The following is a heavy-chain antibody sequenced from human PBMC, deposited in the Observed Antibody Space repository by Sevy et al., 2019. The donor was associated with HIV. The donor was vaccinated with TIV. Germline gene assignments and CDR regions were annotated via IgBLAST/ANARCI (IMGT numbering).Heavy chain of an antibody. D-gene: IGHD4-17*01. CDR1: GDSISSGTYS. CDR3: ARDGGTMTTPGSFDF. V-gene: IGHV4-30-2*01. CDR2: IFHTGNT. J-gene: IGHJ3*01. Sequence: SETLSLTCAVSGDSISSGTYSWNWIRQPPGKGLEWIGYIFHTGNTYYNPSLKSRVTMSVDRSKNQFSLRMNSVTAADTAVYFCARDGGTMTTPGSFDFWGQGTMVTV.